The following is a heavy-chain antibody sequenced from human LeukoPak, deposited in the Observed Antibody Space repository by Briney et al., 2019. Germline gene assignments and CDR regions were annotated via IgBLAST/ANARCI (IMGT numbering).Heavy chain of an antibody. D-gene: IGHD6-19*01. CDR1: GFTFSSYD. V-gene: IGHV3-33*01. CDR3: ARVAPHSSGYYYLDY. Sequence: GGSLRLSCAASGFTFSSYDMHWVRQAPGKGLEWVAVIWHDGSNKYYADSVKGRFTISRDNSKNTLYLQMNSLRAEDTAVYYCARVAPHSSGYYYLDYWGQGTLVTVSS. J-gene: IGHJ4*02. CDR2: IWHDGSNK.